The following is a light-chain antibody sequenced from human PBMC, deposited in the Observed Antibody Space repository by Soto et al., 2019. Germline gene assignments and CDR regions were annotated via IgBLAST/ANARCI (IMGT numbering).Light chain of an antibody. CDR2: GAS. CDR1: QSVSSN. V-gene: IGKV3-15*01. J-gene: IGKJ1*01. Sequence: EIVMTQSPATLSVSPGERATLSCRASQSVSSNLAWYQQKPGHAHRLIIYGASTRATGIPARFSGSGSGTEFTLTICSLQSEDFAVYYCQQYNNWPPWTFGQGTKVEIK. CDR3: QQYNNWPPWT.